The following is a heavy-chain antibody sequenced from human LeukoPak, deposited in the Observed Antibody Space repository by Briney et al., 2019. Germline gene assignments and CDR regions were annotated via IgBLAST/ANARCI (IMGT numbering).Heavy chain of an antibody. CDR3: ARDNTPDFWSGYYNAFDI. D-gene: IGHD3-3*01. CDR2: ISAYNGNT. J-gene: IGHJ3*02. V-gene: IGHV1-18*01. Sequence: ASVKVSCKASGYTFTSYGISWVRQAPGQGLEWMGWISAYNGNTNYAQKLQGRVTMTTDTSTSTAYMELRSLRPDDTAVYYCARDNTPDFWSGYYNAFDIWGQGTMVIVSS. CDR1: GYTFTSYG.